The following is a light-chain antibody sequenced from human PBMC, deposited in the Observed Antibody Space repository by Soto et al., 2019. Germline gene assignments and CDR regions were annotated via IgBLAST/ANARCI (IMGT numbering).Light chain of an antibody. Sequence: DIQMTQSPSSLSASVGDRVTIICRASQSVSTRLAWYQQQPGKAPKVLIYDASSWAGGVPSRFTGSGSGTDFTRTINSLQPDDFATDYCQQYSVYWTFVQGTKVEIK. CDR3: QQYSVYWT. CDR1: QSVSTR. V-gene: IGKV1-5*02. J-gene: IGKJ1*01. CDR2: DAS.